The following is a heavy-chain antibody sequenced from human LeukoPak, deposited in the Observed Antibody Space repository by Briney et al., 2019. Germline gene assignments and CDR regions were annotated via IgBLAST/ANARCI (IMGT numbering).Heavy chain of an antibody. V-gene: IGHV5-51*01. J-gene: IGHJ4*02. D-gene: IGHD2-2*01. CDR2: IWPDDSDT. CDR1: GYIFTNYW. Sequence: GESPKISCETSGYIFTNYWVAWVRQMPGKGLEWVGSIWPDDSDTRYSPSFRGQVTFSADNSISTAFLQWSSLKASDTAIYFCARLADTTCWGQGTLATVSS. CDR3: ARLADTTC.